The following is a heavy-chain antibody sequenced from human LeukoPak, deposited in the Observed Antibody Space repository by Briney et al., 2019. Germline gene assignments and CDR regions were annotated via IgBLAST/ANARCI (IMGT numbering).Heavy chain of an antibody. J-gene: IGHJ4*02. Sequence: ASVNVSCKASGGTFSSYAISWVRQAPGQGLECMGVIILMFGTANYAQTFQGRVPITADEPTSTAYMARRSVRSQDAALCYCALEVQGSCSGGSCYDYWGQGTLVTVSS. CDR2: IILMFGTA. D-gene: IGHD2-15*01. CDR3: ALEVQGSCSGGSCYDY. V-gene: IGHV1-69*01. CDR1: GGTFSSYA.